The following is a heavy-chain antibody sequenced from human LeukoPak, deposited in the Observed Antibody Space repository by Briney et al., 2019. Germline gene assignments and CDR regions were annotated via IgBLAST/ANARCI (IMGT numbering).Heavy chain of an antibody. D-gene: IGHD1-26*01. CDR2: ISSSSSYI. V-gene: IGHV3-21*01. CDR3: ARVGSYGYYFDY. CDR1: GFTFSSYS. Sequence: GGSLRLSCAASGFTFSSYSMNWVRQAPGKGLEWVSSISSSSSYIYCADSVKGRFTISRDNAKNSLYLQMNSLRAGDTAVYYCARVGSYGYYFDYWGQGTLVTVSS. J-gene: IGHJ4*02.